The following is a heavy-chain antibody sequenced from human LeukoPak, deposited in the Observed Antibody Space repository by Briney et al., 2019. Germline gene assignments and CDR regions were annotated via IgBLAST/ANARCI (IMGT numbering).Heavy chain of an antibody. CDR3: AKGRTGYIPDY. J-gene: IGHJ4*02. V-gene: IGHV3-23*01. CDR2: ISGSGGTT. CDR1: GFTFSSYT. Sequence: GGSLRLSCAASGFTFSSYTMTWVRQAPGKGLEWVSVISGSGGTTNYADSVKGRFTISRDNSKNMLYLQKNSLRAEDTAVYYCAKGRTGYIPDYWGQGTPVTVSS. D-gene: IGHD6-13*01.